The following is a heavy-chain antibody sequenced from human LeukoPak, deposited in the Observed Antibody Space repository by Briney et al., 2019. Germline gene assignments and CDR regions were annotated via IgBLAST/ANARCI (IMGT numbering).Heavy chain of an antibody. Sequence: SETLSLTCTVSGYSISSGYWWGWIRQSPGMGLEWIGIVHHSGSTYYNPSFKSRVTISVDTSKNQFSLKLSSVTAADTAVYYCARVRPGIAATGTWAAPVWGQGTLVTVSS. J-gene: IGHJ4*02. V-gene: IGHV4-38-2*02. D-gene: IGHD6-13*01. CDR3: ARVRPGIAATGTWAAPV. CDR2: VHHSGST. CDR1: GYSISSGYW.